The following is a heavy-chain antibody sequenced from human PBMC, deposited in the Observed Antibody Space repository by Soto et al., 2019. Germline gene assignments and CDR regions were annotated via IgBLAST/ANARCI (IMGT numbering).Heavy chain of an antibody. CDR3: ARHWGIAAAGPYYYGMDV. CDR2: IYPGDSDT. Sequence: HGESLKISCKGSGYSFTSYWIGWVRQMPGKGLEWMGIIYPGDSDTRYSPSFQGQVTISADKSISTAYLQWSSLKASDTAMSYCARHWGIAAAGPYYYGMDVWGQGTTVTVSS. D-gene: IGHD6-13*01. CDR1: GYSFTSYW. V-gene: IGHV5-51*01. J-gene: IGHJ6*02.